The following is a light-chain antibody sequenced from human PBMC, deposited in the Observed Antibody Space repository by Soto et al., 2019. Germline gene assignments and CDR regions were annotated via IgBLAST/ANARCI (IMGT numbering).Light chain of an antibody. CDR1: SSDVGAYNY. Sequence: QLVLTQPPSASGSPGQSVTISCTGTSSDVGAYNYVSWYQQHPGKAPKLMIYEVSNRPSGVSNRFSGSKSGNTASLTISGLQAEDEADYYCSSYTSSSTRVFGGGTKLTVL. CDR3: SSYTSSSTRV. J-gene: IGLJ2*01. CDR2: EVS. V-gene: IGLV2-14*01.